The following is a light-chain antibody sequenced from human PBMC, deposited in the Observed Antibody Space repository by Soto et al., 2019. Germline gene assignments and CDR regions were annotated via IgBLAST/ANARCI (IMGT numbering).Light chain of an antibody. J-gene: IGLJ1*01. CDR1: SSNIGAGYE. Sequence: QSALTQPPSVSEAPGQRVTISCTGSSSNIGAGYEAHWYQQVPGTAPKLLIYENNNRPSGVPDRFSGSKSGTSASLAITGLPAEDEAEYYCQSYDRSLSGYFFGTGTKVTVL. V-gene: IGLV1-40*01. CDR2: ENN. CDR3: QSYDRSLSGYF.